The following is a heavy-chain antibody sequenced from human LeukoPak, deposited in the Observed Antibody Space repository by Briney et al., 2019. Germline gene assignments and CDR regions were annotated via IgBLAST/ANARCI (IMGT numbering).Heavy chain of an antibody. CDR3: ARGDSGYDYGFDN. CDR1: GGTFSSHA. CDR2: IIPIFGTA. D-gene: IGHD5-12*01. V-gene: IGHV1-69*05. Sequence: SVKVSCKASGGTFSSHAISWVRQAPGQGLGWVGGIIPIFGTANYAQKFQGRVTITTDESTSTGYMELRSLRSDDTAVYYCARGDSGYDYGFDNWGQGTLVTVSS. J-gene: IGHJ4*02.